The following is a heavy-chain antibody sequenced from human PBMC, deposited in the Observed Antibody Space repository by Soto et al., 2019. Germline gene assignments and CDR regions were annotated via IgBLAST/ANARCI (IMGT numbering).Heavy chain of an antibody. V-gene: IGHV1-69*05. D-gene: IGHD6-19*01. CDR1: GGTFSSYA. CDR2: IIPIFGTA. J-gene: IGHJ3*02. CDR3: ARDGEGIAVPGNSFDI. Sequence: ASVKVSCKASGGTFSSYAISWVRQAPGQGLEWMGGIIPIFGTANYAQKFQGWVTMTRDTSISTAYMELSRLRSDDTAVYYCARDGEGIAVPGNSFDIWGQGTMVTVSS.